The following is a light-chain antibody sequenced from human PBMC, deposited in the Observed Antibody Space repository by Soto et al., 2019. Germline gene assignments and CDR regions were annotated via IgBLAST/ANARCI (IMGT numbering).Light chain of an antibody. J-gene: IGKJ4*01. CDR2: DAS. V-gene: IGKV3-11*01. Sequence: EIVLTQSPATLSLSPGEGATLSCRASQGVSSYLAWYQQKPGQAPRLLIYDASNRATGIPARFSGSGSGTDFTLTIASLEPEDFAVYYCQQRSNWPSTFGGGTRVEIK. CDR1: QGVSSY. CDR3: QQRSNWPST.